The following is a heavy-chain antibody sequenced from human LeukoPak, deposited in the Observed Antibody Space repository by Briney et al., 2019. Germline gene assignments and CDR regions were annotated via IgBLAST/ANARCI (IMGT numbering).Heavy chain of an antibody. J-gene: IGHJ4*02. D-gene: IGHD4-17*01. CDR3: ARDQGGYGVDY. CDR1: GDSITSGDYY. CDR2: IYYSGTT. V-gene: IGHV4-30-4*01. Sequence: SETLSLTCSVSGDSITSGDYYWSWIRQPPGKGLEWIGYIYYSGTTYYSPSLKSRLSISVDTSKNQFSLKLSSVTAADTAVYYCARDQGGYGVDYWGQGTLVTVSS.